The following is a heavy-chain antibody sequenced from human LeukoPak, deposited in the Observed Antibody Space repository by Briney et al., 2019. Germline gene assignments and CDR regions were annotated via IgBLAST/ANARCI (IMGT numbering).Heavy chain of an antibody. CDR1: GGSISSSSYY. V-gene: IGHV4-39*02. Sequence: SETLSLTCTVSGGSISSSSYYWGWIRQPPGKGLEWIGSIYYSGSTYYNPSLKSRVTISVDTSKNQFSLKLSSVTAADTAVYYCARDVSGIAAALNCFDPWGQGTLVTVSS. J-gene: IGHJ5*02. CDR2: IYYSGST. CDR3: ARDVSGIAAALNCFDP. D-gene: IGHD6-13*01.